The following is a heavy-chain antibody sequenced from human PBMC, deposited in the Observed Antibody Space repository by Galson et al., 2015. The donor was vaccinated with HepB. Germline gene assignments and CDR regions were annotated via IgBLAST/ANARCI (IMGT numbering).Heavy chain of an antibody. D-gene: IGHD3-22*01. CDR2: ISGSGGST. CDR1: GYTFSSYA. J-gene: IGHJ4*02. V-gene: IGHV3-23*01. Sequence: SLRLSCEASGYTFSSYAMSWVRQAPGQGLEWVSAISGSGGSTYYADSVKGRFTISRDNSKNTLYLQMNSLRAEDTAVYYCASQNYYDSSGYYSRLDYWGQGTLVTVSS. CDR3: ASQNYYDSSGYYSRLDY.